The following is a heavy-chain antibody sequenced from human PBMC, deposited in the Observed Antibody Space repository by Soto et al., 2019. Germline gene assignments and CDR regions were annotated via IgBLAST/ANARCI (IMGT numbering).Heavy chain of an antibody. V-gene: IGHV3-21*01. CDR1: GFTFSTHS. CDR2: INTSGDVI. J-gene: IGHJ4*02. CDR3: ARGSPSPGISPIDY. Sequence: EVQLLESGGGLVKPGGSLRLSCAASGFTFSTHSMNWVRQAPGKGLEWVSCINTSGDVIYYADSVKGRFTISRGNAKNSLYLQMNSLRAEDTAVYFCARGSPSPGISPIDYWGQGTLVAVSS.